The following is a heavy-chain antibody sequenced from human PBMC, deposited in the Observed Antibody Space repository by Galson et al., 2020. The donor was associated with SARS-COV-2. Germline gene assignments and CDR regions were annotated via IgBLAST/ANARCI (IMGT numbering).Heavy chain of an antibody. V-gene: IGHV4-31*03. D-gene: IGHD3-16*01. Sequence: SENLSLTCTVSGDSIISGGYYWTWPRQHPGKGLEWIGYIDYSGSTSYNASLKSRVTISVDTSENQFSLKLRSVTTADTAVYYCARDRPAGGFHYWGQGTLVTVSS. CDR3: ARDRPAGGFHY. CDR2: IDYSGST. J-gene: IGHJ4*02. CDR1: GDSIISGGYY.